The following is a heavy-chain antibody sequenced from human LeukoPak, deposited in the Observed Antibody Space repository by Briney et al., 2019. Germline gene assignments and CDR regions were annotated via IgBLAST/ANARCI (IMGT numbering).Heavy chain of an antibody. Sequence: PSETLSLTCTVSGGSISTYYWSWIRQPPGKGLEWIGYMYYGGSFNYNPSLKSRVAISVDTSKSQVSLKLSSVTAADTAIYYCARAAGWSGWYGYFHHWGQGTLVTVSS. CDR1: GGSISTYY. J-gene: IGHJ1*01. V-gene: IGHV4-59*12. CDR2: MYYGGSF. D-gene: IGHD6-19*01. CDR3: ARAAGWSGWYGYFHH.